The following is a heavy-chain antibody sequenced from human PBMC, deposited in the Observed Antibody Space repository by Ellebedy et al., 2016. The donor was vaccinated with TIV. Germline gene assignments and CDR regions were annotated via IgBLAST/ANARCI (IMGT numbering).Heavy chain of an antibody. D-gene: IGHD3-16*01. CDR3: TRQGSFGAMDV. V-gene: IGHV5-51*01. Sequence: YSPSFQGQVTISIDKSISTAYLEWSSLKASDSAMYYCTRQGSFGAMDVWGQGTTVTVSS. J-gene: IGHJ6*02.